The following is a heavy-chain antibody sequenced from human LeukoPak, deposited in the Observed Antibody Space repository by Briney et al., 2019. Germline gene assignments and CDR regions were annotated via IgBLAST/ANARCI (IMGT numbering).Heavy chain of an antibody. Sequence: SETLSLTCIVSGGSINSSSYYWGWIRQPPGLGLEWIGTTYHRGSTHYNPSLQSRVTISVDTSKNQFSLKLTSVTAADTAVYYCTRLPLCRGATCLDYWGQGTLVTVSS. CDR1: GGSINSSSYY. CDR2: TYHRGST. CDR3: TRLPLCRGATCLDY. J-gene: IGHJ4*02. V-gene: IGHV4-39*01. D-gene: IGHD1-26*01.